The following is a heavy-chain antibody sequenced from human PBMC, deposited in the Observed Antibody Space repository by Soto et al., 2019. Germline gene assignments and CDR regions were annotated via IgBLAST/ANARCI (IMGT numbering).Heavy chain of an antibody. D-gene: IGHD3-10*01. Sequence: QVQLVESGGGVVQPGRSLRLSCAASGFTFSSYGMHWVRQAPGKGLEWVTAISYDGSNKHYADSVKGRFTISRDNSKNTMYLQMASLRAEDTALYYCGGGGSYGSGGSWLLENWGQGTLVTVSS. V-gene: IGHV3-30*03. J-gene: IGHJ4*02. CDR2: ISYDGSNK. CDR3: GGGGSYGSGGSWLLEN. CDR1: GFTFSSYG.